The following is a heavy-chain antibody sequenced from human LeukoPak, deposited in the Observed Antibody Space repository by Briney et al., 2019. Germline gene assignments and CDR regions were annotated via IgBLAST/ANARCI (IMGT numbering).Heavy chain of an antibody. J-gene: IGHJ4*02. D-gene: IGHD3-22*01. CDR1: GGSFSGYY. Sequence: PSETLSLTCAVYGGSFSGYYWSWIRQPPGKGLEWIGYIYYSGSTNYNPSLKSRVAISVDTSKNQFSLKLSSVTAADTAVYYCARAMPTSMIVVEWGQGTLVTVSS. V-gene: IGHV4-59*01. CDR2: IYYSGST. CDR3: ARAMPTSMIVVE.